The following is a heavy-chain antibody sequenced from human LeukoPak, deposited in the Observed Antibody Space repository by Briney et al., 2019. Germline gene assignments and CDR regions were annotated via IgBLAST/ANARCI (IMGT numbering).Heavy chain of an antibody. V-gene: IGHV3-23*01. CDR1: GFTFSSYA. Sequence: GGSLRLSCAAPGFTFSSYAMSGVRQAPGKGLEWVSAISGSGGSTYYADSVKGRFTISRDNSKNTLYLQMNSLRAEETAVYYCAKVLSSGWYGDAFDIWGQGTMVTVSS. CDR2: ISGSGGST. J-gene: IGHJ3*02. D-gene: IGHD6-19*01. CDR3: AKVLSSGWYGDAFDI.